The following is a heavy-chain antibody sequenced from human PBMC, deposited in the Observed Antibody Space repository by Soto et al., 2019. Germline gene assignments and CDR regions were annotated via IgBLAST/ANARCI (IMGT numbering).Heavy chain of an antibody. CDR3: ARITSASAD. CDR1: GVTLSNYW. J-gene: IGHJ4*02. V-gene: IGHV3-7*01. Sequence: GESLRLSCAASGVTLSNYWMMWVRQAPGKGLEWVANIKQDGSEKFYVDSVRGRFTISRDNAKNSLYLQMNSLRAEDTAVYFCARITSASADWGQGTLVTVSS. CDR2: IKQDGSEK. D-gene: IGHD2-2*01.